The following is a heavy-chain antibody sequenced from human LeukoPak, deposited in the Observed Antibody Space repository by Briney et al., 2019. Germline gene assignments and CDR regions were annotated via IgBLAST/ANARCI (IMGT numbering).Heavy chain of an antibody. J-gene: IGHJ4*02. V-gene: IGHV4-59*08. CDR3: ARSGFEGIAVH. D-gene: IGHD6-19*01. CDR1: GGSISSYY. CDR2: IYYSGST. Sequence: SETLSLTCTVSGGSISSYYWSWIRQPPGKGLEWIGYIYYSGSTNYNPSLKSRATISVDTSKNQFSLKLSSVTAADTAVYYCARSGFEGIAVHWGQGTLVTVSS.